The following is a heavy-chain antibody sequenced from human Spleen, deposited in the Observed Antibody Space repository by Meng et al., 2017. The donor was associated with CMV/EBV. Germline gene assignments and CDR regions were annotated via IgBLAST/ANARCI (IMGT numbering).Heavy chain of an antibody. CDR2: IKQDGSEK. Sequence: GESLKISCAASGFTFSTYGMSWVRQAPGKGLEWVANIKQDGSEKYYVDSVKGRFTISRDNAKNSLYLQMNSLRAEDTAVYYCARVTYSGYDFHIDYWGQGTLVTVSS. CDR3: ARVTYSGYDFHIDY. CDR1: GFTFSTYG. V-gene: IGHV3-7*01. J-gene: IGHJ4*02. D-gene: IGHD5-12*01.